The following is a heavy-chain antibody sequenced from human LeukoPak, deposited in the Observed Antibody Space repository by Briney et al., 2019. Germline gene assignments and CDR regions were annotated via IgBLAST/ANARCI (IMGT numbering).Heavy chain of an antibody. CDR2: ISYDGSNK. Sequence: GGSLRLSCAASGFTFSSYGMHWVRQAPGKGLEWVAVISYDGSNKYYADSVKGRFTICRDNSKNTLNMQINSLRAEDTAVYYCERPAAAETDYYYYYGMDVWGQGTTVTVSS. V-gene: IGHV3-30*03. CDR1: GFTFSSYG. CDR3: ERPAAAETDYYYYYGMDV. D-gene: IGHD6-13*01. J-gene: IGHJ6*02.